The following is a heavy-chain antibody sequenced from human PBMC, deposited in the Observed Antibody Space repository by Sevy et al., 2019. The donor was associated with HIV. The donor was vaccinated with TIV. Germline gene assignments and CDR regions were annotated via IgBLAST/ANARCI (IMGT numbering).Heavy chain of an antibody. CDR3: AKEDCSGGRCYGCFDY. D-gene: IGHD2-15*01. J-gene: IGHJ4*02. CDR1: GFTFSSYA. V-gene: IGHV3-23*01. Sequence: GSLRLSCAASGFTFSSYAMSWVRQAPGKGLERVSAISGSGSGTYYVDSVKGRFTISRDQSKNTLYLQMNSLRAEDTAVYYCAKEDCSGGRCYGCFDYWGQGPLVTVSS. CDR2: ISGSGSGT.